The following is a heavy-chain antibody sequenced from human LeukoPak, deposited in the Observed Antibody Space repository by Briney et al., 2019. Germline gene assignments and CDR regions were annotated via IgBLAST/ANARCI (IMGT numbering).Heavy chain of an antibody. J-gene: IGHJ4*02. CDR1: GGSISSYY. CDR3: AITTMVRGVIMYFDY. Sequence: SETLSLTCTVSGGSISSYYWSWIRQPPGKGLEWIGYIYYSGSTNYNPSLKSRVTISVDTSKNQFSLKLSSVTAADTAVYYCAITTMVRGVIMYFDYWGQGTLVTVSS. CDR2: IYYSGST. V-gene: IGHV4-59*01. D-gene: IGHD3-10*01.